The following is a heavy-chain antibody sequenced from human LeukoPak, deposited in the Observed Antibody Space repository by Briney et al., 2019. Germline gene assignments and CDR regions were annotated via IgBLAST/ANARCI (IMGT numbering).Heavy chain of an antibody. CDR3: ARDRYGSGSYYKSWFDP. J-gene: IGHJ5*02. V-gene: IGHV4-4*07. Sequence: SETLSLTCTVSGGSISSYYWSWIRQPAGKGLEWIGRIYTSGSTNYNPSLRSRVTMSVDTSKNQFSLRLSSVTAADTAVYYCARDRYGSGSYYKSWFDPWGQGTLVTVSS. CDR1: GGSISSYY. D-gene: IGHD3-10*01. CDR2: IYTSGST.